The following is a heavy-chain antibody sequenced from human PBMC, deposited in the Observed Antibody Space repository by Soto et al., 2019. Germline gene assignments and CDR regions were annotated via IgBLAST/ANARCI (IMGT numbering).Heavy chain of an antibody. CDR3: ARGVVVVAASQLGWFDP. Sequence: QVQLVQSGAEVKKPGSSVKVSCKASGGTFSSYAISWVQQAPGQGLEWMGGIIPMFGTTKYAQKFQGRLTITADESTSTAYMELSSLRSGDTAVYYCARGVVVVAASQLGWFDPWGQGTLVTVSS. CDR2: IIPMFGTT. J-gene: IGHJ5*02. V-gene: IGHV1-69*01. CDR1: GGTFSSYA. D-gene: IGHD2-15*01.